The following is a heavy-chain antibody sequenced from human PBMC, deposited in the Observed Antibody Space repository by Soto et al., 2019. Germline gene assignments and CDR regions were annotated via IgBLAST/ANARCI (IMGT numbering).Heavy chain of an antibody. CDR2: ISYDGSNK. Sequence: QVQLVESGGGVVQPGRSLRLSCAASGFTFSSYAMHWVRQAPGKGLEWVAVISYDGSNKYYADSVKGRFTNSRDNSKNPLDLQKNSPRTEDQGVFYSARSYYRFNTGYGFSMDVWGQGTTVTVSS. D-gene: IGHD5-12*01. CDR1: GFTFSSYA. V-gene: IGHV3-30-3*01. J-gene: IGHJ6*02. CDR3: ARSYYRFNTGYGFSMDV.